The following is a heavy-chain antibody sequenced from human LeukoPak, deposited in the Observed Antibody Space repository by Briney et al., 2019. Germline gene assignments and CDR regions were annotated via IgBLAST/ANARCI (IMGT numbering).Heavy chain of an antibody. V-gene: IGHV3-21*01. CDR2: ISVTSDYI. CDR1: GFTLKSYS. Sequence: GGSLRLSCAASGFTLKSYSMNWVRQAPEKGLEWVSTISVTSDYIYYADSVKGRFTISRDNAKNSLYLQMNSLSPEDTAVYYCTRGYYFDYWGQGTLVTVSS. J-gene: IGHJ4*02. CDR3: TRGYYFDY.